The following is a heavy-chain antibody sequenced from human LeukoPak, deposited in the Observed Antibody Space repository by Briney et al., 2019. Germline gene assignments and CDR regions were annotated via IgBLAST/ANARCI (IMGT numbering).Heavy chain of an antibody. J-gene: IGHJ4*02. CDR1: GGSISSYY. D-gene: IGHD1-26*01. Sequence: SETLSLTCTVSGGSISSYYWSWIRQPPGKGLEWIGSIYVIGTNYYNPSLKSRVTISVDTSKNQLSLKLSSVTAAGTALYYCARQVGATTLIDSWGQGTLVTVSS. V-gene: IGHV4-39*01. CDR3: ARQVGATTLIDS. CDR2: IYVIGTN.